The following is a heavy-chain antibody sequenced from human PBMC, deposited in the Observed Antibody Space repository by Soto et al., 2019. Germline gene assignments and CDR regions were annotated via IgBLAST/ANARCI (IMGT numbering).Heavy chain of an antibody. V-gene: IGHV3-30-3*01. CDR2: ISYDGSNK. CDR1: GFTFSSYA. J-gene: IGHJ4*02. D-gene: IGHD4-17*01. Sequence: QVQLVESGGGVVQPGRSLRLSCAASGFTFSSYAMHWVRQAPGKGLEWVAVISYDGSNKYYADSVKGRFTISRDNSKNTLYLQMNSLRAEDTAVYCCARDGPYGDYSLDYWGQGTLVTVSS. CDR3: ARDGPYGDYSLDY.